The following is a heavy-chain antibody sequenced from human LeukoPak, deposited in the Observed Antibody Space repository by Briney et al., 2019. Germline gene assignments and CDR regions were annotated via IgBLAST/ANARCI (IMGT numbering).Heavy chain of an antibody. CDR3: ARGRYSSGPGDY. CDR2: ISASGGTT. CDR1: GFTFSSYG. D-gene: IGHD6-19*01. V-gene: IGHV3-23*01. J-gene: IGHJ4*02. Sequence: PGGSLRLSCAASGFTFSSYGMTWVRQAPGKGLEWVSAISASGGTTYYGDSVKGRFTFSRDNSKNSLYLQMNSLRAEDTAVYYCARGRYSSGPGDYWGQGTLVTVSS.